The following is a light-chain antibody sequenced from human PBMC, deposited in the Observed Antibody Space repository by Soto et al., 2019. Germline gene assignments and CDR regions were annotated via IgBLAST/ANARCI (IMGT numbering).Light chain of an antibody. V-gene: IGKV3-20*01. CDR3: QQYGDSRNS. Sequence: EIVLTQSPGTLSLSPGDEATLSCKASQAVTSKFLAWYQQKAGQPPRLLILGASTRATGIADRFSGSGSGTDFTLTISRLEPEDFAVYYCQQYGDSRNS. CDR1: QAVTSKF. CDR2: GAS. J-gene: IGKJ2*03.